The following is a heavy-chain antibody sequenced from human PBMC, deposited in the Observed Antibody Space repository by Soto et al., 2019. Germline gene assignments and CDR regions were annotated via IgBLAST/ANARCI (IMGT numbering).Heavy chain of an antibody. J-gene: IGHJ6*02. CDR1: GYTFTGYY. CDR2: INPNSGGT. CDR3: ARGRIDYGVSYYYYGMDV. Sequence: ASVKVSCKASGYTFTGYYMHWVRQAPGQGLEWMGWINPNSGGTSYAQKFQGRVTMTRDTSISTACMELSRLRSDDTAVYYCARGRIDYGVSYYYYGMDVWGQGTTVTVSS. D-gene: IGHD4-17*01. V-gene: IGHV1-2*02.